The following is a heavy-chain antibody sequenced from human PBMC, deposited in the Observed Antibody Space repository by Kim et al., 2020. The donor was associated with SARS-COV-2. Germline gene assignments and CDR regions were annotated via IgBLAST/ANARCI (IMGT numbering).Heavy chain of an antibody. J-gene: IGHJ3*02. D-gene: IGHD5-12*01. Sequence: ANPVKGRFTISRDKSKNTLYLKMNSLRAEDTAVYYCAKDYSGYDSDAFDIWGQGTMVTVSS. V-gene: IGHV3-30-3*02. CDR3: AKDYSGYDSDAFDI.